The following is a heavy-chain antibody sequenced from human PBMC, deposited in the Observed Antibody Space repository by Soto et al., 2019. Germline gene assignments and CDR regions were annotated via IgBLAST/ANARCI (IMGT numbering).Heavy chain of an antibody. CDR1: GWSFSGYY. D-gene: IGHD2-15*01. V-gene: IGHV4-34*01. CDR3: ASRRSLTTFDY. J-gene: IGHJ4*02. Sequence: SETLSLTCAVYGWSFSGYYWGWIRQPPGKGLEWIGEINHSGSTNYNPSLKSRVTISVDTSKNQFSLKLSSVTAADTAVYYCASRRSLTTFDYWGQGTLVTVSS. CDR2: INHSGST.